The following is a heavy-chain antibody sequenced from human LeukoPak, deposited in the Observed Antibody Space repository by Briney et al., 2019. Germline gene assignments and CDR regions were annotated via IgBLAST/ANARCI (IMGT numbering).Heavy chain of an antibody. CDR2: IYHSGST. J-gene: IGHJ4*02. CDR1: GGSISSSNW. D-gene: IGHD5-12*01. V-gene: IGHV4-4*02. CDR3: ARASYSGYDLDYFDY. Sequence: PSQTLSLTCAVSGGSISSSNWWSWVRQPPGKGLEWIGEIYHSGSTNYNPSLKSRVTISVDKSKNQFSLKLSSVTAADTAVYYCARASYSGYDLDYFDYWGQGTLVTVSS.